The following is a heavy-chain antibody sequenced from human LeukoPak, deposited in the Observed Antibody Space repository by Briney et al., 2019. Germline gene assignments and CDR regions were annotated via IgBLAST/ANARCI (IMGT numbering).Heavy chain of an antibody. V-gene: IGHV3-30*18. CDR3: AKGGPMVRGVIITNY. J-gene: IGHJ4*02. CDR2: ISYDGSKK. CDR1: GFTFSSYG. D-gene: IGHD3-10*01. Sequence: PWRSLRLSCAASGFTFSSYGMHWVRQAPGKGLEWVAVISYDGSKKSYADSVKGRFTISRDNSKNSLYLQMNSLRAEDTAVYYCAKGGPMVRGVIITNYWGEGTLVTVS.